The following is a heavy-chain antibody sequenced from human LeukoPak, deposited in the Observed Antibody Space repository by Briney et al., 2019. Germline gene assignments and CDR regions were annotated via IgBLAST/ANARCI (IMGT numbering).Heavy chain of an antibody. Sequence: GESLRISCKGSGYSFTTDYIGWVRQMPGKGLEWMGIIYPDDSDTTYSPSFQGQVTISVVKSITTAFLQWSSLKASDTAMCYCARLSYSSGWPQGFQHWGQGTLVTVSS. CDR2: IYPDDSDT. J-gene: IGHJ1*01. CDR3: ARLSYSSGWPQGFQH. V-gene: IGHV5-51*01. CDR1: GYSFTTDY. D-gene: IGHD6-19*01.